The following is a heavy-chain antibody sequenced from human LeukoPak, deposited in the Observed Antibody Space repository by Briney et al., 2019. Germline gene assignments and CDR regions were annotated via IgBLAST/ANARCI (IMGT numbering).Heavy chain of an antibody. CDR1: GLTFSSYG. Sequence: TGGSLRLSCAASGLTFSSYGMHWVRQAPGKGLEWVAFIRYDGSNKYYADSVKGRFTISRDNSKNTLYLQMNSLRAEDTAVYYCAKDACSTSCYSFDYWGQGTLVTVSS. CDR2: IRYDGSNK. J-gene: IGHJ4*02. D-gene: IGHD2-2*02. CDR3: AKDACSTSCYSFDY. V-gene: IGHV3-30*02.